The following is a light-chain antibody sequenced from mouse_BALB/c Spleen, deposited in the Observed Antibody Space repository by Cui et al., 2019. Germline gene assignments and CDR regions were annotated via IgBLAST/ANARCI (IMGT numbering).Light chain of an antibody. J-gene: IGKJ1*01. CDR1: SSVSY. CDR3: QQWNYSLWT. CDR2: DIS. Sequence: EIFLTQSRATTAASLGKKVTITCSASSSVSYMHWYQQKSGTSPKPLIYDISNLASGVPARFSGSGSGTFYSLTISSMEAEDAAIYYCQQWNYSLWTFGGGTKLEIK. V-gene: IGKV4-86*01.